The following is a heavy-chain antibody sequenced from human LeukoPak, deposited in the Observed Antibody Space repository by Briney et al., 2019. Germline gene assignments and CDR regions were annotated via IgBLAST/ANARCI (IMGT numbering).Heavy chain of an antibody. CDR1: GGSISSVDYY. CDR2: IYYNGRT. CDR3: ARVHGSSGYYGWFDP. Sequence: PSETLSLTCTVSGGSISSVDYYWSCIRWHPGQGLEWIGYIYYNGRTYSNPSLKSRLTISVDTTKNQFSLKLSSVTAADTAVYYCARVHGSSGYYGWFDPWGQGTLVTVSS. D-gene: IGHD3-22*01. J-gene: IGHJ5*02. V-gene: IGHV4-31*03.